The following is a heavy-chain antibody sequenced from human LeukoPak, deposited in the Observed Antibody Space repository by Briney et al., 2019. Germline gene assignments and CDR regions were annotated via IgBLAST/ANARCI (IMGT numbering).Heavy chain of an antibody. CDR3: ARDGDYDILTGYYFYYYYGMDV. Sequence: ASVKVSCKASGYIFTSYGISWVRQAPGQGLEWMGWISAYNGNTNYAQKLQGRVTMTTDTSTSTAYMELRSLRSDDTAVYYCARDGDYDILTGYYFYYYYGMDVWGQGTTVTVSS. D-gene: IGHD3-9*01. V-gene: IGHV1-18*01. J-gene: IGHJ6*02. CDR1: GYIFTSYG. CDR2: ISAYNGNT.